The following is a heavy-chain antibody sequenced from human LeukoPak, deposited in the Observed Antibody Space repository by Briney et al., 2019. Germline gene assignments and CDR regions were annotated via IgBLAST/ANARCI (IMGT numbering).Heavy chain of an antibody. Sequence: GGSLRLSCAASGFTFSTYWMSWVRQAPGKGLEWVANIKQDESEKDYVDSVKGRFTISRDNAKNSLYLQMNSLRAEDTAVYYCAKHGLPLVVISAPLDYWGQGTLVTVAS. CDR2: IKQDESEK. CDR3: AKHGLPLVVISAPLDY. V-gene: IGHV3-7*03. D-gene: IGHD2-15*01. J-gene: IGHJ4*02. CDR1: GFTFSTYW.